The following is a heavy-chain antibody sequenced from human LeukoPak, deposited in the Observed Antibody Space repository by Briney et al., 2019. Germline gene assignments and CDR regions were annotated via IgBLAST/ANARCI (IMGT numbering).Heavy chain of an antibody. V-gene: IGHV3-15*01. Sequence: GGSLRLSCAASGXTFSNAWMSWVRQAPGKGLEWVARIMSKTDGGTTAYAAPVKGRFTISRDDSKNTLYLQMKGLETEDTAVYYCTTASVTMVRGVINPDAFDVWGLGTMVIVSS. CDR3: TTASVTMVRGVINPDAFDV. CDR2: IMSKTDGGTT. D-gene: IGHD3-10*01. CDR1: GXTFSNAW. J-gene: IGHJ3*01.